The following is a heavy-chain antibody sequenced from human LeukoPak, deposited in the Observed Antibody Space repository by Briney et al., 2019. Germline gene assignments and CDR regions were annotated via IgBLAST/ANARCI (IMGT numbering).Heavy chain of an antibody. D-gene: IGHD6-13*01. V-gene: IGHV4-61*02. Sequence: TLSLTCTVSGGSISSGSYYWSWVRQPAGKGLEWIGRIYTSGSTNYNPSLKSRVTISVDTSKNQFSLKLSSVTAADTAVYYCARDLAAAGTPYYYWGQGTLVTVSS. CDR3: ARDLAAAGTPYYY. CDR1: GGSISSGSYY. CDR2: IYTSGST. J-gene: IGHJ4*02.